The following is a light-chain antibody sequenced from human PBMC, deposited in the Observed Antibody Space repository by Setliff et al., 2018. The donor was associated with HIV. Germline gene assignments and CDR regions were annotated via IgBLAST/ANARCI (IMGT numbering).Light chain of an antibody. Sequence: QSVLAQPASVSGSPGQSIIISCTGTSSDVGGYNYVSWYQQHPGKAPKLIIYEVTNRPSGVSDRFSGSKSVNTASLTISGFQTEDEADYYCNSYTTSGTRVFGTGTKVIVL. CDR1: SSDVGGYNY. J-gene: IGLJ1*01. CDR2: EVT. V-gene: IGLV2-14*01. CDR3: NSYTTSGTRV.